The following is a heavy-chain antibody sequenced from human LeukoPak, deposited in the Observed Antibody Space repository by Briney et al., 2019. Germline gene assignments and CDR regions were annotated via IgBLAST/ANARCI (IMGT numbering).Heavy chain of an antibody. CDR3: ARSWGGLYYYYYGMDV. V-gene: IGHV1-2*02. Sequence: GTSVKVSCKASGYTFTGYYMHWVRQAPRQGLEWMGWINPNSGGTNYAQKFQGRVTMTRDTSISTAYMELSRLRSDDTAVYYCARSWGGLYYYYYGMDVWGQGTTVTVSS. J-gene: IGHJ6*02. CDR2: INPNSGGT. D-gene: IGHD3-16*01. CDR1: GYTFTGYY.